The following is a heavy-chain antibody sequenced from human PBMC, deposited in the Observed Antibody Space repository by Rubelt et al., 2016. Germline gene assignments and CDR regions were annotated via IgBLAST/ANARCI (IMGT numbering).Heavy chain of an antibody. CDR3: ARDGDYYGSGSYYKYYYYGMDV. D-gene: IGHD3-10*01. CDR2: IIPIFGTA. V-gene: IGHV1-69*06. Sequence: GGIIPIFGTANYAQKFQGRVTITADKSTSTAYMELSSLRSEDTAVYYCARDGDYYGSGSYYKYYYYGMDVWGQGTTVTVSS. J-gene: IGHJ6*02.